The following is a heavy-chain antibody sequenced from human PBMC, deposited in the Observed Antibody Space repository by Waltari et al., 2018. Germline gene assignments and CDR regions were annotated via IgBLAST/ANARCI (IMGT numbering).Heavy chain of an antibody. CDR1: GGPFSSYA. J-gene: IGHJ4*02. Sequence: QVQLVQSGAEVKKPGSSVKVSCKASGGPFSSYAISWVRQAPGQGLEWMGRIIPIFGTANYAQKFQGRVTITADKSTSTANMELSSLRSEDTAVYYCARAPSRRGAGTQTTLDYWGQGTLVTVSS. V-gene: IGHV1-69*08. CDR3: ARAPSRRGAGTQTTLDY. CDR2: IIPIFGTA. D-gene: IGHD6-19*01.